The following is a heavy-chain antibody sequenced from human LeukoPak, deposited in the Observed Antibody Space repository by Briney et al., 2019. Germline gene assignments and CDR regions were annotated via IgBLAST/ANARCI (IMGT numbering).Heavy chain of an antibody. Sequence: SETLSLTCAVYGGSFSGYYWSWIRQPPGKGLEWIGEISHSGSTNYNPSLKSRVTISVDTSKNQFSLKLSSVTAADTAVYYCAREPGLLWFGETDYWGQGTLVTVSS. V-gene: IGHV4-34*01. CDR2: ISHSGST. J-gene: IGHJ4*02. CDR1: GGSFSGYY. CDR3: AREPGLLWFGETDY. D-gene: IGHD3-10*01.